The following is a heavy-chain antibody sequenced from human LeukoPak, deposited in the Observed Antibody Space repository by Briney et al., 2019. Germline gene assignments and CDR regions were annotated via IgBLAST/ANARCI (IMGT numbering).Heavy chain of an antibody. CDR1: GGSISIYY. D-gene: IGHD3-9*01. CDR3: ARGEDFERYYLAY. CDR2: IYYTGTT. Sequence: PSETLSLTCTVSGGSISIYYWTWIRQIPGKGLEWVGYIYYTGTTNYNPLFESRATISVDTSKNQFSLKLTSVTAADTAVYFCARGEDFERYYLAYWGQGTLVTVSS. V-gene: IGHV4-59*01. J-gene: IGHJ4*02.